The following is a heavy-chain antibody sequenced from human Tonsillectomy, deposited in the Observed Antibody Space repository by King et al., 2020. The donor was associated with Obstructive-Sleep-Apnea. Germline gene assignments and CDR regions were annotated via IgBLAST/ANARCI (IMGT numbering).Heavy chain of an antibody. CDR2: ISYDGSNK. CDR1: GFTFSSYG. J-gene: IGHJ4*02. Sequence: VQLVESGGGVVQPGRSLRLSCAASGFTFSSYGMHWVRQAPGKGLEGVAVISYDGSNKYYADSVKGRFTISRDNSKNTLYLQMNSLRAEDTAVYYCAKDPRYYAILTGYEDYWGQGTLVTVSS. V-gene: IGHV3-30*18. D-gene: IGHD3-9*01. CDR3: AKDPRYYAILTGYEDY.